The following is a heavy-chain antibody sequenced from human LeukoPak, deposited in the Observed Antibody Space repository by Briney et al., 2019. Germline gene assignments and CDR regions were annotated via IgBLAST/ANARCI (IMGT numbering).Heavy chain of an antibody. CDR3: ARVRSGSSAGNYGMDV. Sequence: PGGSLRLSCAASGFTFSSYAMSWVRQAPGKGLEWVSAISGSGGSTTYADSVKGRFTISRDNAKNTLYVQMNSLRAEDTAVYYCARVRSGSSAGNYGMDVWGQGTTVTVSS. CDR1: GFTFSSYA. D-gene: IGHD1-26*01. V-gene: IGHV3-23*01. CDR2: ISGSGGST. J-gene: IGHJ6*02.